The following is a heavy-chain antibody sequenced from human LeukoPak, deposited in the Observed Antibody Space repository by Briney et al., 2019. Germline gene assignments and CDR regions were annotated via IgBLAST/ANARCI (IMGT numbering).Heavy chain of an antibody. CDR1: GGTFSSYA. CDR3: ARDLGGLYSSSWYYYGMDV. CDR2: INPGGGST. J-gene: IGHJ6*02. V-gene: IGHV1-46*01. D-gene: IGHD6-13*01. Sequence: GASVKVSCKASGGTFSSYAISWVRQATGQGLEWMGIINPGGGSTSYAQKFQGRVTMTRDTSTSTVYMELSSLRSQDTAVYYCARDLGGLYSSSWYYYGMDVWGQGATVTVSS.